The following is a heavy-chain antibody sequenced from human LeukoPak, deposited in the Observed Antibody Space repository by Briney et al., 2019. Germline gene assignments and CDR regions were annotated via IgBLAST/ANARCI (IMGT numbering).Heavy chain of an antibody. CDR2: ISYDGSNK. V-gene: IGHV3-30-3*01. Sequence: GGSLRLSCAASGFTFSSYAMHRVRQAPGKGLEWVAVISYDGSNKYYADSVKGRFTISRDNSKNTLYLQMNSLRAEDTAVYYCARGVSSGSYYDDAFDIWGQGTMVTVSS. CDR3: ARGVSSGSYYDDAFDI. D-gene: IGHD3-10*01. CDR1: GFTFSSYA. J-gene: IGHJ3*02.